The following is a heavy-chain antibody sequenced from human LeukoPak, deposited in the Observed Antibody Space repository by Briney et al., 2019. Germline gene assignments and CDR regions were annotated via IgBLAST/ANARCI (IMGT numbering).Heavy chain of an antibody. D-gene: IGHD3-16*01. Sequence: SETLSLTCTVSGGSINNYYGRWLRQPPGKGGEWIAYVYYSVFAEYNPSLTSRVTISVVTPKNPFSLRLSSVAAADTAVYYCAGGGATSEHAGAFEIWGLGTLVTVSS. CDR1: GGSINNYY. V-gene: IGHV4-59*01. J-gene: IGHJ3*02. CDR2: VYYSVFA. CDR3: AGGGATSEHAGAFEI.